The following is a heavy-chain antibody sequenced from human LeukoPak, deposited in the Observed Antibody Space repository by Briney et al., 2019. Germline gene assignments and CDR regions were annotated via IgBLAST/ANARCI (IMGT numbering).Heavy chain of an antibody. CDR2: ISGSGSAM. CDR3: ARDLLITMIVTMDV. CDR1: GFSFSRYS. V-gene: IGHV3-48*01. D-gene: IGHD3-22*01. Sequence: GGSLRLSCVASGFSFSRYSMNWVRQAPGKGLEWISYISGSGSAMYYADSVKGRFTISRDNAKNSLYLQMNSLRAEDTAVYCCARDLLITMIVTMDVWGKGTTVTVSS. J-gene: IGHJ6*04.